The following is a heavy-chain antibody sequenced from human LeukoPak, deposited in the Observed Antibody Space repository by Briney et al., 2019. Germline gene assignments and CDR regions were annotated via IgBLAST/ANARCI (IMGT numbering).Heavy chain of an antibody. CDR2: INAGNGDT. CDR3: ARDDCGDTCYPGGY. CDR1: GYTFTKYV. V-gene: IGHV1-3*01. D-gene: IGHD2-21*01. J-gene: IGHJ4*02. Sequence: ASVKVSCKAAGYTFTKYVVHWVRQAPGQRPEWMGWINAGNGDTKYSQNFQDRVTITRDTSANTAYMELSSLTSEDTALYYCARDDCGDTCYPGGYWGQGTLVTVSS.